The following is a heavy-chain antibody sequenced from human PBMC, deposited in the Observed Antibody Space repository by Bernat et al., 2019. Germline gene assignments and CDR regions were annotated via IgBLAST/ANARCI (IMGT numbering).Heavy chain of an antibody. CDR2: IYSGGST. D-gene: IGHD3-22*01. J-gene: IGHJ3*02. V-gene: IGHV3-53*04. CDR3: ARDPYYYDSSGPIPFDI. CDR1: GFTVSSNY. Sequence: EVQLVESGGGLVQPGGSLRLSCAASGFTVSSNYMSWVRQAPGKGLEWVSVIYSGGSTYYADSVKGRFTISRHNSKNKLYLQMNSLRAEDTAVYYCARDPYYYDSSGPIPFDIWGQGTMVTVSS.